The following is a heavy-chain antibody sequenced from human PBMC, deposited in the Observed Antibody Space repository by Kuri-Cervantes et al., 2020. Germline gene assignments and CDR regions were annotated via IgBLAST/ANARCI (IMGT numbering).Heavy chain of an antibody. V-gene: IGHV4-39*07. Sequence: SETLSLTCTISGDSVSGSTYYWAWIRQPPGKGLEWIGTVYYTGSTYYNPSLKSRVTISVDTSKNQFSLKLSSVTAADTAVYYCAREGISGSYGYYDYWGQGTLVTVSS. CDR1: GDSVSGSTYY. CDR3: AREGISGSYGYYDY. J-gene: IGHJ4*02. D-gene: IGHD1-26*01. CDR2: VYYTGST.